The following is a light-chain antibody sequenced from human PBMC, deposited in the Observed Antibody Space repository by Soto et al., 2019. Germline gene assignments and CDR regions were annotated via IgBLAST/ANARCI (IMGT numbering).Light chain of an antibody. J-gene: IGLJ1*01. V-gene: IGLV2-18*02. CDR3: SSYTTSSTYV. CDR2: EDS. Sequence: QSALTQPPSVSGSPGRSVTISCTGTSSDVGSYNRVSWYQQPPGTAPKLMIYEDSNRPSGVPDRFSGSKSGTTASLTISGLQAEDEADYYCSSYTTSSTYVFGTGTKLTVL. CDR1: SSDVGSYNR.